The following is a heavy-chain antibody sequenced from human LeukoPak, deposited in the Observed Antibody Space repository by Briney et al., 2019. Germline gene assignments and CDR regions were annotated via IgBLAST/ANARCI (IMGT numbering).Heavy chain of an antibody. Sequence: GASVKVSCKASGYTFTSYYMHWVRQAPGQGLEWMGIINPSGGSTSYAQKFQGRVTMTRDTSTSTVYMELSSLRSEDTAVYYCARVPSPYYYDSSGYYFAYWGQGTLVTVSS. CDR1: GYTFTSYY. V-gene: IGHV1-46*01. CDR2: INPSGGST. CDR3: ARVPSPYYYDSSGYYFAY. J-gene: IGHJ4*02. D-gene: IGHD3-22*01.